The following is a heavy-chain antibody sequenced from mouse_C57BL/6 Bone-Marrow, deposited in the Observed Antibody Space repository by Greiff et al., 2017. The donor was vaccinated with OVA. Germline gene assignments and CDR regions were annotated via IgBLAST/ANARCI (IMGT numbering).Heavy chain of an antibody. D-gene: IGHD1-1*01. J-gene: IGHJ3*01. CDR2: IHPNSGST. CDR1: GYTFTSYW. Sequence: QVQLQQPGAELVKPGASVKLSCKASGYTFTSYWMHWVKQRPGQGLEWIGMIHPNSGSTNYNEKFKSKATLTVDKSSSTAYMQLSSLTSEDSAVYYCARAIDYYGPCWFDYWGQGTLVTVSA. V-gene: IGHV1-64*01. CDR3: ARAIDYYGPCWFDY.